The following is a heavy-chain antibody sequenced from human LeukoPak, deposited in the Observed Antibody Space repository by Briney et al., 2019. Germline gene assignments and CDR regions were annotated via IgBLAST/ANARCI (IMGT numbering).Heavy chain of an antibody. CDR2: IKYDGNEK. CDR3: VRESFSRGDFN. V-gene: IGHV3-7*01. J-gene: IGHJ4*02. CDR1: GFIFSTYW. D-gene: IGHD7-27*01. Sequence: GGSLRLSCAASGFIFSTYWMTWVRQAPRKGLEWVATIKYDGNEKFYVNSVTGRFTISRDNAKNSPFLQMNSLTAEDTAVYYCVRESFSRGDFNWGQGTLVSVSS.